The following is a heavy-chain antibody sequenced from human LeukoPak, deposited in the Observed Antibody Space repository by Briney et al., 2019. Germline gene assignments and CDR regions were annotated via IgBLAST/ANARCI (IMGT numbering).Heavy chain of an antibody. CDR1: GFSFSSYG. J-gene: IGHJ4*02. Sequence: GGSLRLSCAASGFSFSSYGVHWVRQAPGKGLEWVAVIWFDGSNKYYADSVKGRFTISRDNSKNTLYLQMDSLRAEDTAVYYCARELPPVMKYYFYYWGRGSVVSVSS. D-gene: IGHD4-11*01. CDR2: IWFDGSNK. CDR3: ARELPPVMKYYFYY. V-gene: IGHV3-33*01.